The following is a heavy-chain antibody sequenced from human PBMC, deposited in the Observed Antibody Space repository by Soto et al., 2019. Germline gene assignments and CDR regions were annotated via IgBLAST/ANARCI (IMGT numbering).Heavy chain of an antibody. CDR2: IYSSGNT. D-gene: IGHD5-12*01. CDR1: GDCVNGSDDY. CDR3: ARAWGGAAYDGWFDP. J-gene: IGHJ5*02. Sequence: PSDSTDLTRTFCGDCVNGSDDYWTCIRQNPGKCAEWIGYIYSSGNTYYNPFLRSRVSMSVDTAQNQFSLKVTSVTAADTAVFFCARAWGGAAYDGWFDPWGQGTLVSVSS. V-gene: IGHV4-31*02.